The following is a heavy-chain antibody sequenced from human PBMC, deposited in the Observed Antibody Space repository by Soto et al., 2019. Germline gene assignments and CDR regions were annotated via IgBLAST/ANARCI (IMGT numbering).Heavy chain of an antibody. CDR1: GFTFSSYG. CDR2: ISHDGSNK. Sequence: QVQLVESGGGVVQPGRSLRLSCAASGFTFSSYGMHWVRQAPGKGREWGEVISHDGSNKYYAASGQGRFTISRDNSKNTLYLQMNSLRAEDTAVYYCAKAGVYYDGWSGYYRGYYFDYWGQGTLVTVSS. J-gene: IGHJ4*02. CDR3: AKAGVYYDGWSGYYRGYYFDY. V-gene: IGHV3-30*18. D-gene: IGHD3-3*01.